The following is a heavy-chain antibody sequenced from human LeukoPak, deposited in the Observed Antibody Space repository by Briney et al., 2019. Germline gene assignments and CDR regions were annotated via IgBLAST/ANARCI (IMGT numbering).Heavy chain of an antibody. CDR1: GVPFSNYY. D-gene: IGHD6-19*01. J-gene: IGHJ4*02. Sequence: PSETLSLTCAVSGVPFSNYYWSWVRQSPNQGLEWIGEINHSGYTNYNPSLKGRVTMSIDTSKNQFSLKLTSVTAADAGVYYCTRAVAGHPDWGQGTLVTVSS. CDR3: TRAVAGHPD. V-gene: IGHV4-34*01. CDR2: INHSGYT.